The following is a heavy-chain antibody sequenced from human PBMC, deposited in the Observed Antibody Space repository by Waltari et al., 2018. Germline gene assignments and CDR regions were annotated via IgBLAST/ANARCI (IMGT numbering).Heavy chain of an antibody. CDR3: ARDWRTSRNYYYYYGMDV. CDR2: IIPILGIA. V-gene: IGHV1-69*08. Sequence: QVQLVQSGAEVKTPGSSVKVSCKASGGTFSSYTISWVRPAPGPGLEWMGRIIPILGIANYAQKFQGRVTITADKSTSTAYMELSSLRSEDTAVYYCARDWRTSRNYYYYYGMDVWGQGNPGHRLL. CDR1: GGTFSSYT. D-gene: IGHD2-2*01. J-gene: IGHJ6*02.